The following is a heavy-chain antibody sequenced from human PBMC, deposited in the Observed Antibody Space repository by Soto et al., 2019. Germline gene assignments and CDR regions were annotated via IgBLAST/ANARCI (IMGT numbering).Heavy chain of an antibody. V-gene: IGHV4-30-2*01. CDR3: ARLMGYYFDY. CDR2: IYHSGST. Sequence: SETLSLTCAVSGGSISSGGYSWSWIRQPPGKGLEWIGYIYHSGSTYYNPSLKSRVTISVDRSKNQFPLKLSPVTAADTAVYYCARLMGYYFDYWGQGTLVTVSS. CDR1: GGSISSGGYS. J-gene: IGHJ4*02. D-gene: IGHD3-16*01.